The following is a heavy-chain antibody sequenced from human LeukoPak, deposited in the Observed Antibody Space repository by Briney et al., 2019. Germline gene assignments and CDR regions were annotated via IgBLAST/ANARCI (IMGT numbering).Heavy chain of an antibody. CDR2: IYYSGST. CDR1: GGSISSGDYY. D-gene: IGHD1-26*01. Sequence: PSETLSLTCTLAGGSISSGDYYWSWIRQPPGKGLEWIGYIYYSGSTYYNPSLKSRVTISVDTSKNQFSLKLSSVTAADTAVYYCARGSREWELLFAFDIWGQGTMVTVS. V-gene: IGHV4-30-4*08. J-gene: IGHJ3*02. CDR3: ARGSREWELLFAFDI.